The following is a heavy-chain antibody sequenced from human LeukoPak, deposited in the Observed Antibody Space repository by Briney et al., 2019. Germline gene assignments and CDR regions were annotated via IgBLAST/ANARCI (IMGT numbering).Heavy chain of an antibody. V-gene: IGHV4-39*01. CDR3: VSPRGFSYGYFDY. J-gene: IGHJ4*02. Sequence: PSETLSLTCTVSGGSISSSSAYWGWIRQPPGKGLEGIGSIYYSKNTYYNPSLKSRVTISADTSKNQFSLTLGSVSATDTAVYYCVSPRGFSYGYFDYWGQGTLVTVFS. D-gene: IGHD5-18*01. CDR2: IYYSKNT. CDR1: GGSISSSSAY.